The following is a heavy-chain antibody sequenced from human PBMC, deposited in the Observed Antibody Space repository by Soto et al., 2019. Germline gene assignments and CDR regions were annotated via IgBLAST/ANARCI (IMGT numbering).Heavy chain of an antibody. J-gene: IGHJ4*02. Sequence: GGSLRLSCAASGFTFSSYSMNWVRQAPGKGLEWVSYISSSSSTIYYADSVKGRFTISRDNAKNSLYLQMNSLRAEDTAVYYCARVGRNYGESIGYYFDYWGQGTLVTVSS. CDR1: GFTFSSYS. V-gene: IGHV3-48*01. CDR2: ISSSSSTI. D-gene: IGHD4-17*01. CDR3: ARVGRNYGESIGYYFDY.